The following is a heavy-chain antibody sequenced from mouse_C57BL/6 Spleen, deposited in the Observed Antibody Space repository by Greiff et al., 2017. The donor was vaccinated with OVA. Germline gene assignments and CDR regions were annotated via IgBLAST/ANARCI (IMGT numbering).Heavy chain of an antibody. J-gene: IGHJ4*01. CDR2: ISDGGSYT. CDR1: GFTFSSYA. Sequence: EVKLMESGGGLVKPGGSLKLSCAASGFTFSSYAMSWVRQTPEKRLEWVATISDGGSYTYYPDNVKGRFTISRDNAKNNLYLQMSHLKSEDTAMYYCARGGNGSSYPFYAMDYWGQGTSVTVSS. D-gene: IGHD1-1*01. V-gene: IGHV5-4*03. CDR3: ARGGNGSSYPFYAMDY.